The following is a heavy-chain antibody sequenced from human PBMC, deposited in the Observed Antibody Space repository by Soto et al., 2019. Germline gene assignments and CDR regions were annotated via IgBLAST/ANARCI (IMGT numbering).Heavy chain of an antibody. CDR2: ISYSGST. D-gene: IGHD6-13*01. J-gene: IGHJ4*02. CDR3: ARRGPGTYFDY. V-gene: IGHV4-30-2*03. Sequence: SETLSLTCAVSGGSISSGGYSWSWIRQPPGKGLEWIGYISYSGSTYYNPSLKSRVTISVDTSKNQFSLKLSSVTAADTAVYYCARRGPGTYFDYWGQGTLVTVSS. CDR1: GGSISSGGYS.